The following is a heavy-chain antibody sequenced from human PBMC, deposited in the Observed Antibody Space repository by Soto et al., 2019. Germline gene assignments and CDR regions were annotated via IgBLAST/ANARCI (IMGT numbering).Heavy chain of an antibody. J-gene: IGHJ5*02. CDR3: ARSVGGRYFDWLLRHNWFDP. D-gene: IGHD3-9*01. CDR1: GGSISSYY. V-gene: IGHV4-59*01. CDR2: IYYSGST. Sequence: SETLSLTCTVSGGSISSYYWSWIRQPPGKGLEWIGYIYYSGSTNYNPSLKSRVTISVDTSKNQFSLKLSSVTAADTAVYYCARSVGGRYFDWLLRHNWFDPWGQGTLVTVSS.